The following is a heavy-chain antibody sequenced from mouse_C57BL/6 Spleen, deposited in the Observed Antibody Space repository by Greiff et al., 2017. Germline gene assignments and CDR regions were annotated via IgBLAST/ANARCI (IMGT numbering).Heavy chain of an antibody. V-gene: IGHV8-8*01. Sequence: QVTLKVSGPGILQPSQTLSLTCSFSGFSLSTFGMGVGWIRQPSGKGLEWLEHIWWDGDKYYNPAMKSRLTISKDTSKNHVFLKIASVDTADTATYYCARRGYYDRYYAMDYWGQGTSVTVAS. CDR3: ARRGYYDRYYAMDY. D-gene: IGHD2-3*01. CDR2: IWWDGDK. CDR1: GFSLSTFGMG. J-gene: IGHJ4*01.